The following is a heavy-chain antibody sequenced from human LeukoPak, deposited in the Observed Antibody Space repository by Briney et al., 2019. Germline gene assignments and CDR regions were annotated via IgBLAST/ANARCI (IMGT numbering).Heavy chain of an antibody. D-gene: IGHD4-17*01. CDR1: GYTFTSYG. J-gene: IGHJ4*02. CDR3: AREDYGDYVFDY. Sequence: ASVKVSCKASGYTFTSYGISWVRQAPGQGLEWMGWISAYNGNTNYAQKLQGRVTMTTDTSTSTAYMELSSLRSEDMAVYYCAREDYGDYVFDYWGQGTLVTVSS. CDR2: ISAYNGNT. V-gene: IGHV1-18*03.